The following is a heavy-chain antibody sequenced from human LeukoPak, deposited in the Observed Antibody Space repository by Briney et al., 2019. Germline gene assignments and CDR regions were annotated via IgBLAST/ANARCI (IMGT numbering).Heavy chain of an antibody. CDR2: IKQDGSEK. J-gene: IGHJ2*01. Sequence: GGSLRLSCAAAGFTFSSYSMNWVRQAPGKGLEWVANIKQDGSEKYYVDSVKGRFTISRDNSKNTLYLQMNSLRAEDTAVYYCAKGLSYYYDSSGYPYFDLWGRGTLVTVSS. D-gene: IGHD3-22*01. CDR3: AKGLSYYYDSSGYPYFDL. V-gene: IGHV3-7*03. CDR1: GFTFSSYS.